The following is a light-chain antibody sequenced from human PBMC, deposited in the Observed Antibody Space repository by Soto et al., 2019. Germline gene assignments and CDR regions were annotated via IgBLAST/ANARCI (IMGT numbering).Light chain of an antibody. Sequence: EIVLTQSPGSLSLSPGQRATLSCRASQSVDTTFFAWYQKKPGQAPRLLIYGASKRATGIPDRFSGSGSGKDFSLIISRVEPADFVVYYCQPYMSSVTFCHGTKVEIK. CDR3: QPYMSSVT. V-gene: IGKV3-20*01. CDR2: GAS. CDR1: QSVDTTF. J-gene: IGKJ1*01.